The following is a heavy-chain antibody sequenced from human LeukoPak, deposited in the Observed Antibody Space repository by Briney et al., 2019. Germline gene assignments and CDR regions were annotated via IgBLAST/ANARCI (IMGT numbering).Heavy chain of an antibody. J-gene: IGHJ4*02. D-gene: IGHD5-18*01. CDR3: ARDQLGSYGVGY. CDR1: GYTFTSYY. CDR2: INPSGGST. Sequence: GASVRVSCKASGYTFTSYYMHWVRQAPGQGLEWMGIINPSGGSTSYARKFQGRVTMTRDTSTSTVYMELSSLRSEDTAVYYCARDQLGSYGVGYWGQGTLVTVSS. V-gene: IGHV1-46*01.